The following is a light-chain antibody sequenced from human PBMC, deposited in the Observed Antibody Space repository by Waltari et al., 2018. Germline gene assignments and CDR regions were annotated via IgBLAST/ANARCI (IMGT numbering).Light chain of an antibody. Sequence: QSALTQSRSVSGSPGQSVTISCTGTSSDVGTYDYVSWYQQHPGRAPKLMIYDVTERPSWVPARFSASKSGNTASLTISGLQADDEAEYYCSSYAGRDTFIIFGGGTKLTVL. J-gene: IGLJ2*01. CDR1: SSDVGTYDY. CDR3: SSYAGRDTFII. V-gene: IGLV2-11*01. CDR2: DVT.